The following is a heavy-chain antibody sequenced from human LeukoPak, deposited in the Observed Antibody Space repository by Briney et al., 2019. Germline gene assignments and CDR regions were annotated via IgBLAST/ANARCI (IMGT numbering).Heavy chain of an antibody. CDR3: ARQKSRIYYYGSGSYLAY. V-gene: IGHV4-34*01. D-gene: IGHD3-10*01. J-gene: IGHJ4*02. Sequence: PSETLSLTCAVYGGSFSGYYWSWIRQPPGKGLEWIGEINHSGSTNYNPSLKSRVTISVDTSKNQFSLKLSSVTAADTAVYYCARQKSRIYYYGSGSYLAYWGQGTLVTVSS. CDR1: GGSFSGYY. CDR2: INHSGST.